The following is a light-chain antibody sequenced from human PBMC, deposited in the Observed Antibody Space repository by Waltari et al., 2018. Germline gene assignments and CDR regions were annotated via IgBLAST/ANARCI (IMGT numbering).Light chain of an antibody. CDR3: QQYNNWPLT. J-gene: IGKJ4*01. Sequence: EIVMTQSPAPLSLSPGERATLSCRASQSVTNNLAWYQQKPGQAPRLLIYRASTRATSIPARISGSGSGTEFTLTISSLQSEDFAFYYCQQYNNWPLTFGGGTKVEIK. CDR1: QSVTNN. V-gene: IGKV3-15*01. CDR2: RAS.